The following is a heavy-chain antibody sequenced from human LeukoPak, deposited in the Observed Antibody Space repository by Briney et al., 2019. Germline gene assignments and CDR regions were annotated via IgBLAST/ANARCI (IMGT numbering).Heavy chain of an antibody. CDR3: ARVYSGYNVGYYYYMDV. CDR2: VSVYTGYT. D-gene: IGHD1-1*01. CDR1: GYTFTNYG. Sequence: ATVKLFCKASGYTFTNYGISWVRQAPGQGLEWMGWVSVYTGYTKYPQKFQGRVTMTTDTSTSTAYMEQRSLRSDDTAVYYCARVYSGYNVGYYYYMDVWAKGTTVTVSS. V-gene: IGHV1-18*01. J-gene: IGHJ6*03.